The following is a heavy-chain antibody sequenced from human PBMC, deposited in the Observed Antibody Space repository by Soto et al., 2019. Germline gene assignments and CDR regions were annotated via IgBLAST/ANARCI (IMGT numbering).Heavy chain of an antibody. Sequence: GESLKISCKGSGYSFTSYWIGWVRQMPGKGLEWMGIIYPGDSDTRCSPSFQGQVTISADKSISTAYLQWSSLKASDTAMYYCARRKAYYYDSSGYYFDYWGQGTLVTVSS. CDR2: IYPGDSDT. D-gene: IGHD3-22*01. V-gene: IGHV5-51*01. J-gene: IGHJ4*02. CDR1: GYSFTSYW. CDR3: ARRKAYYYDSSGYYFDY.